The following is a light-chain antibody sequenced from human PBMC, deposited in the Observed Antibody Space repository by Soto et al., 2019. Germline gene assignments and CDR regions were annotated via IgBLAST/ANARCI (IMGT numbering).Light chain of an antibody. CDR2: GAS. CDR3: QQYNNWPRT. V-gene: IGKV3-15*01. CDR1: QSVNSN. J-gene: IGKJ2*01. Sequence: EIVMTQSPATLSVSPGERATLSCRASQSVNSNLAWYQQKPGQAPRLLIYGASTRATGLPARFSGSGSGTEFTLTISSLQSEDFAVYYCQQYNNWPRTFGQGTKLEIK.